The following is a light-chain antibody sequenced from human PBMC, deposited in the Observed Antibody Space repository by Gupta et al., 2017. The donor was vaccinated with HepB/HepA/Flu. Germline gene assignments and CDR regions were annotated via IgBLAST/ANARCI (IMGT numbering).Light chain of an antibody. CDR3: MQALQTPRT. J-gene: IGKJ2*01. CDR2: LGS. Sequence: DIEMPQSSLSRRVTPGEPDSISYRPSQSLLHSNGKNYLDWYLQKPGQSPQLVIYLGSNRVSGVPDRFSGSGSGTDFTLKISRVEAEDVGVYYCMQALQTPRTFGQGTKLEIE. CDR1: QSLLHSNGKNY. V-gene: IGKV2-28*01.